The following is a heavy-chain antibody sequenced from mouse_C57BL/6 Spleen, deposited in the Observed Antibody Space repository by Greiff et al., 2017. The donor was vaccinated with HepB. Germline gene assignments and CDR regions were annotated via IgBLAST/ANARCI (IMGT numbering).Heavy chain of an antibody. D-gene: IGHD1-1*01. J-gene: IGHJ3*01. CDR1: GYTFTDHT. CDR3: AMPYGDWFAY. V-gene: IGHV1-78*01. Sequence: VQLQQSDAELVTPGASVKISCKVSGYTFTDHTIHWMKQRPEQGLEWIGYIYPSDGSTQYNEKFKGKATLPADKSSSTAYMQLTSLTSEDSAVYFCAMPYGDWFAYWGQGTLGTVSA. CDR2: IYPSDGST.